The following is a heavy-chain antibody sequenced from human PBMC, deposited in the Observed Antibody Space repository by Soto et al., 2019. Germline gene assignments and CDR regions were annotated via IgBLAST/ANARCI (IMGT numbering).Heavy chain of an antibody. CDR2: FDPEDGET. J-gene: IGHJ3*02. CDR3: ATTLPSRYCSGGSCLGAFDI. D-gene: IGHD2-15*01. Sequence: ASVKVSCKVSGYTLTELSMHWVRQAPGKGLEWMGGFDPEDGETIYAQKFQGRVTMTEYTSTDTAYMELSSLRSEDTAVYYCATTLPSRYCSGGSCLGAFDIWGQGTMVTVSS. CDR1: GYTLTELS. V-gene: IGHV1-24*01.